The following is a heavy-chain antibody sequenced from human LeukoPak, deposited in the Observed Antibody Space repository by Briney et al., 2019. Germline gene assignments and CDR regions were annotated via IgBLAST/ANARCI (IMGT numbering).Heavy chain of an antibody. CDR2: INHSGST. CDR3: AQAGIAGTEIDY. V-gene: IGHV4-34*01. CDR1: GGSFSGYY. Sequence: SETLSLTCAVYGGSFSGYYWSWIRQPPGKGLEWIGEINHSGSTYYNPSLKSRVTISVDTSKNQFSLKLSSVTAADTAVYYCAQAGIAGTEIDYWGQGTLVTVSS. D-gene: IGHD6-13*01. J-gene: IGHJ4*02.